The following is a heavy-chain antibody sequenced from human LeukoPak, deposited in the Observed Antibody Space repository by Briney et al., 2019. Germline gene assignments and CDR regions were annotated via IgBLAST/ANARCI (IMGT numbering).Heavy chain of an antibody. D-gene: IGHD2-2*01. CDR3: ARDDCSSTSCYSAEYFQH. CDR1: GVTFSSYA. Sequence: ASVKVSCKASGVTFSSYAISWVRQAPGQGLEWMGGIIPIFGTANYAQKFQGRITITTDESTSTAYMELSSLRSEDTAVYYCARDDCSSTSCYSAEYFQHWGQGTLVTVSS. J-gene: IGHJ1*01. V-gene: IGHV1-69*05. CDR2: IIPIFGTA.